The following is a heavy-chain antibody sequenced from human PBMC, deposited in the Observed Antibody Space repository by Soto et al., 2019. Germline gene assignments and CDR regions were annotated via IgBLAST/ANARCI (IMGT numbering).Heavy chain of an antibody. V-gene: IGHV3-30*18. Sequence: GGSLRLSCAASGFTFSSYGMHWVRQAPGKGLEWVAVISYDGSNKYYADSVKGRFTISRDNSKNTLYLQMNSLRAEDTAVYYCAKGARYFDWLLFPGAFDIWGQGTMVTVS. CDR2: ISYDGSNK. CDR1: GFTFSSYG. CDR3: AKGARYFDWLLFPGAFDI. J-gene: IGHJ3*02. D-gene: IGHD3-9*01.